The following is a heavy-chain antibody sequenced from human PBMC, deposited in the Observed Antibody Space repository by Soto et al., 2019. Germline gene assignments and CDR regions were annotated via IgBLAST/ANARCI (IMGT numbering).Heavy chain of an antibody. V-gene: IGHV3-7*05. J-gene: IGHJ4*02. Sequence: GGSLRLSCAASGFSISTYWMGWVRQFPGKGLEWVANIKYDDSEKPYMDSVEGRFTISRDNAKNTLYLQMNRLRVDDTAVYYCAAWSLSHWFDYWGQGTLVTVSS. CDR2: IKYDDSEK. CDR3: AAWSLSHWFDY. CDR1: GFSISTYW. D-gene: IGHD1-1*01.